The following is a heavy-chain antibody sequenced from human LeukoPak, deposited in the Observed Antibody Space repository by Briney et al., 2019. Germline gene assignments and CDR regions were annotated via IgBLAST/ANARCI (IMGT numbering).Heavy chain of an antibody. CDR3: ARRNGSPMDRNSAAFDP. D-gene: IGHD1-26*01. J-gene: IGHJ5*02. V-gene: IGHV5-51*01. CDR1: GYSFTSYW. CDR2: IYPGDSDT. Sequence: GESLKISCKGSGYSFTSYWIGWVRQMPGKGLEWMGIIYPGDSDTRYSPSFQGQVTISADKPISTAYLQWSSLKASDTAMYYCARRNGSPMDRNSAAFDPWGQGTLVTVSS.